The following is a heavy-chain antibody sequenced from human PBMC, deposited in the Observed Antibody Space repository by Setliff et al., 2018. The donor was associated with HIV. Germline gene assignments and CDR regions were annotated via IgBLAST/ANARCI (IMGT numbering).Heavy chain of an antibody. D-gene: IGHD6-13*01. CDR3: ARGARLLAGYSDRWDYYYMGV. CDR1: GGSIRNYY. CDR2: IYYSGST. V-gene: IGHV4-39*07. Sequence: PSETLSLTCTVSGGSIRNYYWSWIRQPPGKGLEWIGTIYYSGSTHCNPSLKSRFTISVDTSKNQFSLKVNSVTAADTAVYYCARGARLLAGYSDRWDYYYMGVWGKGTTVTVSS. J-gene: IGHJ6*03.